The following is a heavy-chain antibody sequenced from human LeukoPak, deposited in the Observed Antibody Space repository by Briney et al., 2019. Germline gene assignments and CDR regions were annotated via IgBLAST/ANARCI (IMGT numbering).Heavy chain of an antibody. V-gene: IGHV1-18*01. J-gene: IGHJ5*02. D-gene: IGHD3-10*01. CDR3: ARDPYGSGSYYPFRSNWFDP. CDR2: ISAYNGNT. CDR1: GYTFISYG. Sequence: ASVKVSCKASGYTFISYGISWVRQAPGQGLEWMGWISAYNGNTNYAQKLQGRVTMTTDTSTSTAYMELRSLRSDDTAVYYCARDPYGSGSYYPFRSNWFDPWGQGTLVTVSS.